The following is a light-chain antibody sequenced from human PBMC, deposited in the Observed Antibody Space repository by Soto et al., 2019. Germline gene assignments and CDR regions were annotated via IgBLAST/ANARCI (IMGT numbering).Light chain of an antibody. V-gene: IGKV1-5*03. CDR3: QQYNSYSRT. Sequence: DIQMTQSPSTLSASVGDRVTITCRASQSISSWLAWYQQKPGKAPKLLIYKASSLESGVPLRFSGSGSGTEFTLTISSMQPDDFATYYCQQYNSYSRTFGQGTQVDIK. CDR2: KAS. J-gene: IGKJ1*01. CDR1: QSISSW.